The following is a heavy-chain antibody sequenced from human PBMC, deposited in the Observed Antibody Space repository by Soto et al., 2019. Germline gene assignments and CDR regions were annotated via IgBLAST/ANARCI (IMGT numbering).Heavy chain of an antibody. V-gene: IGHV2-5*02. D-gene: IGHD4-17*01. CDR3: AHRRSRTTSWWFDP. CDR2: IYWDDDK. CDR1: GFSLSTSGVG. Sequence: QITLKESGPTLVKPTQTLTLTCTFSGFSLSTSGVGVGWIRQPPGKALEWLALIYWDDDKRYSPSLKSRLTITKDTSKNQVVLTMTNMDPVDTAKYYCAHRRSRTTSWWFDPWGQGTLVTVSS. J-gene: IGHJ5*02.